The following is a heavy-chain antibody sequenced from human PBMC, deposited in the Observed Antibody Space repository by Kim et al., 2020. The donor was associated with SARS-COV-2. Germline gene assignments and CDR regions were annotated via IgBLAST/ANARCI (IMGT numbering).Heavy chain of an antibody. CDR2: ISGSGGST. V-gene: IGHV3-23*01. J-gene: IGHJ6*02. Sequence: GGSLRLSCAASGFTFSSYAMSWVRQAPGKGLEWVSAISGSGGSTYYADSVKGRFTISRDNSKNTPYRQMNSLRAEDTAGYYCAKEVDKSIFGVVIRQRCFGMCGWGQGTTLSVSS. D-gene: IGHD3-3*01. CDR3: AKEVDKSIFGVVIRQRCFGMCG. CDR1: GFTFSSYA.